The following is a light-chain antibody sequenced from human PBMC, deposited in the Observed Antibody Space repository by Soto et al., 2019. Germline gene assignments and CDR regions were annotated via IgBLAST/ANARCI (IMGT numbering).Light chain of an antibody. V-gene: IGKV1-9*01. J-gene: IGKJ5*01. CDR3: QEYNSYPVS. CDR1: QGISSF. CDR2: AAS. Sequence: IQLTQTPSSLSASVGDRFTITCRASQGISSFLAWYQQKPGKAPKLLIYAASSLQSGVPSRFSGSGSGTEFTLTISSLQPDDVATYYCQEYNSYPVSFGQGTDWRL.